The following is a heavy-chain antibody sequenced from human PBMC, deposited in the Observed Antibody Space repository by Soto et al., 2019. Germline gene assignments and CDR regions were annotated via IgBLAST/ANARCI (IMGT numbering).Heavy chain of an antibody. D-gene: IGHD3-22*01. CDR1: GYTFTSYY. Sequence: GASVKVSCKASGYTFTSYYMHWVRQAPGQGLEWMGIINPSGGSTSYAQKFQGRVTMTRDTSTSTVYMELSSLRSEDTAVYYCARDMDYDSSGYRVTDAFDIWGQGTMVTVSS. J-gene: IGHJ3*02. CDR3: ARDMDYDSSGYRVTDAFDI. CDR2: INPSGGST. V-gene: IGHV1-46*01.